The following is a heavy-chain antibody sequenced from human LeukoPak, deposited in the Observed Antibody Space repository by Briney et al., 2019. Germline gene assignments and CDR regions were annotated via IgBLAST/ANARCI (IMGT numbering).Heavy chain of an antibody. J-gene: IGHJ4*02. CDR2: IIPIFGTA. CDR1: GGTFSTYG. V-gene: IGHV1-69*13. D-gene: IGHD2/OR15-2a*01. Sequence: GAPVKVSCKASGGTFSTYGISWIRQAPGQGLEWMGGIIPIFGTAHYAQKFQGRVTITADESTSTTYMELSSPRSEDTAVYYCARGVVISMSAGFGYWGQGTLVTVSS. CDR3: ARGVVISMSAGFGY.